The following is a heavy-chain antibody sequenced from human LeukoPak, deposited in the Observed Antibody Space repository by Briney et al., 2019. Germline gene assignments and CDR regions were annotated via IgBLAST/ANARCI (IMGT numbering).Heavy chain of an antibody. CDR3: ARGGYYGSGSYYFH. D-gene: IGHD3-10*01. J-gene: IGHJ4*02. Sequence: GGSLRLSCAASGFTFSTYSMNWVRQAPGKGLEWVSYISSSSSIIYYADSVKGRFTISRDNADNSLYLQMNSLRDEDTAVYYCARGGYYGSGSYYFHWGQGTLVTVSS. V-gene: IGHV3-48*02. CDR2: ISSSSSII. CDR1: GFTFSTYS.